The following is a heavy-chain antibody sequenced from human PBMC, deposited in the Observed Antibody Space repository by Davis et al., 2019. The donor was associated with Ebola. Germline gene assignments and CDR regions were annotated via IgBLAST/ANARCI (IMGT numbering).Heavy chain of an antibody. J-gene: IGHJ5*02. D-gene: IGHD3-10*01. CDR2: ISPSGSH. CDR3: ARTELTSVSSSGLGYNYFDP. CDR1: GASLSGYY. V-gene: IGHV4-34*01. Sequence: SQTLSLTCAVYGASLSGYYWSWIRQPPEKGLEWIGEISPSGSHNYNPSLENRITIPVDTSKNQVSLKVRSVTAADTAVYYCARTELTSVSSSGLGYNYFDPWGQGTLVTVSS.